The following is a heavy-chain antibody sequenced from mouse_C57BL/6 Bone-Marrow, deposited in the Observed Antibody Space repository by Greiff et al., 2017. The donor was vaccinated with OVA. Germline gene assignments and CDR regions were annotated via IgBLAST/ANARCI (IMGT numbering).Heavy chain of an antibody. D-gene: IGHD2-12*01. CDR2: IYPGSGST. CDR1: GYTFTSYW. V-gene: IGHV1-55*01. CDR3: AREDVTGLAY. J-gene: IGHJ3*01. Sequence: QVQLQQPGAELVKPGASVKMSCKASGYTFTSYWITWVKQRPGQGLEWIGDIYPGSGSTNYTEKFKSKATLTVDTSSSTAYMQLSSLTSADAAVYYCAREDVTGLAYWGQGTLVTVSA.